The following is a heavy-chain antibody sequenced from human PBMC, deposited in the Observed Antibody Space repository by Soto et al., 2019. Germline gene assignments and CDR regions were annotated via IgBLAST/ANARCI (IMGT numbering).Heavy chain of an antibody. CDR1: GGTFSSYA. J-gene: IGHJ6*02. V-gene: IGHV1-69*13. CDR2: IIPIFGTA. D-gene: IGHD3-22*01. CDR3: ARIGLTYYDSSGYYGMDV. Sequence: VASVKVSCKASGGTFSSYAISWVRQAPGQGLEWMGGIIPIFGTANYAQKFQGRVTITADESTSTAYMELSSLRSEDTAVYYCARIGLTYYDSSGYYGMDVWGQGTTVTVSS.